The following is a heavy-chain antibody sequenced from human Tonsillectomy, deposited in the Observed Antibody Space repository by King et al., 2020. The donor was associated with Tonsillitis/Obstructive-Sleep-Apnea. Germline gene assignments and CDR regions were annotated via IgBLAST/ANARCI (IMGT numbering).Heavy chain of an antibody. Sequence: VQLVESGGGVVQPGRSLRLSCAASGFTFSSYGMHWVRQAPGKGLEWVAVIWYDGSNKYYADSVKGRFTISRDNSKNTLYLQMNSLRAEDTAVYYCARGAPYDILTGYYTYYFDYWGQGTLVTVSS. CDR2: IWYDGSNK. CDR3: ARGAPYDILTGYYTYYFDY. CDR1: GFTFSSYG. J-gene: IGHJ4*02. V-gene: IGHV3-33*01. D-gene: IGHD3-9*01.